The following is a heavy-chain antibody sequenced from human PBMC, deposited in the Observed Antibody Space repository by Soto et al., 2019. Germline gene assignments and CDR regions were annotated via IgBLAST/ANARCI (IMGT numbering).Heavy chain of an antibody. V-gene: IGHV1-2*02. CDR3: ARVLQSSWYIQNFDY. D-gene: IGHD6-13*01. Sequence: ASVKVSCKASGYTFTDYYMHWVRQAPGQGLEWMGWINPESGDTDYAQKFQGRVTMTRDTSISTAYMELSRLRSDDSVVYYCARVLQSSWYIQNFDYWGQGTLVTSPQ. J-gene: IGHJ4*02. CDR2: INPESGDT. CDR1: GYTFTDYY.